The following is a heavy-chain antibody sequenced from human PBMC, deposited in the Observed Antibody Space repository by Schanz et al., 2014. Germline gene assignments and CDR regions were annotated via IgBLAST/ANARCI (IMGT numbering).Heavy chain of an antibody. CDR2: IYSGGST. J-gene: IGHJ3*02. D-gene: IGHD6-19*01. Sequence: EVQLVESGGGLVQPGGSLRLSCAASGFTFSGYWMSWVRQAPGKGLEWVAVIYSGGSTFYTDSVKGRFTISRDNSKNTLYLQMNSLIAEDTAVYYCAKCIGWYGRCAFDIWGQGTTVTVSS. V-gene: IGHV3-66*01. CDR1: GFTFSGYW. CDR3: AKCIGWYGRCAFDI.